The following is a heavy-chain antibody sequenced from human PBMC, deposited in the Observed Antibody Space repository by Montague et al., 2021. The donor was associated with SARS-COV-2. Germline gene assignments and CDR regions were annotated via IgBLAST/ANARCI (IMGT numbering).Heavy chain of an antibody. CDR1: GGSFSGYY. D-gene: IGHD3-10*01. V-gene: IGHV4-34*01. CDR2: INHSGST. Sequence: SETLSLTCAVYGGSFSGYYWSWIRQPPGKGLEWIGGINHSGSTNYNPSLKSRVTISVDTSKNQFSPKLSSVTAADTAVYYCARVRYYGSGTSLGMDVWGQGTTVTVSS. J-gene: IGHJ6*02. CDR3: ARVRYYGSGTSLGMDV.